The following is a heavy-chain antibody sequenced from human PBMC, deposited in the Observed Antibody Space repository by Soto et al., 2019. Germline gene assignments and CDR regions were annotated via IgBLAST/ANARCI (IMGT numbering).Heavy chain of an antibody. J-gene: IGHJ5*02. V-gene: IGHV3-74*01. Sequence: GGSLRLSCAASGLTFNRYWMHWVRHAPGKGLVWVSHINTDGTNSNYADSVKGRFTISRDNAKSTLFLQMNSLRDEDTAVYYCAREFCSGGNCYTYYFDPWGQGIPVTVSS. CDR1: GLTFNRYW. CDR3: AREFCSGGNCYTYYFDP. D-gene: IGHD2-15*01. CDR2: INTDGTNS.